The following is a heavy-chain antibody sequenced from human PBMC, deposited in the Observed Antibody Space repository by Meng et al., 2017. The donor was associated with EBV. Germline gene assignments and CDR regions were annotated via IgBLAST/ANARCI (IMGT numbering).Heavy chain of an antibody. CDR3: ASESGRGFTPDY. J-gene: IGHJ4*02. CDR2: LIPMSGAP. CDR1: GGTFRSDA. Sequence: VQWQHEGAGVKKPGSSVKVSCRTSGGTFRSDAVSWVRQAPGQGLEWMGGLIPMSGAPHYAQKFQDRVTIIADESTSTHSMELNNLRFEDTAMYYCASESGRGFTPDYWGQGTLVTVSS. D-gene: IGHD3-10*01. V-gene: IGHV1-69*01.